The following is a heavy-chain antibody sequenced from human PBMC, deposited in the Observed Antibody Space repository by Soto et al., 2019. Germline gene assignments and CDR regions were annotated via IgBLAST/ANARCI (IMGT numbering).Heavy chain of an antibody. J-gene: IGHJ5*02. V-gene: IGHV4-31*03. CDR1: GGSISSGGYY. Sequence: QVQLQESGPGLVKPSQTLSLTRTVSGGSISSGGYYWTWIRQHPGKRLEWIGYIYYSGSTYYNPSLKSRVTTSVDTSKNQFSLQLSSVTAADTALYDCARSVFPWGQGTLVTVSS. CDR3: ARSVFP. CDR2: IYYSGST.